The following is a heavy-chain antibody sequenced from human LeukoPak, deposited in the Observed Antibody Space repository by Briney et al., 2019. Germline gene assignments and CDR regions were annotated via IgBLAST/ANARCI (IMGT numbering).Heavy chain of an antibody. D-gene: IGHD6-13*01. CDR3: AGRYNTPAAGMDV. CDR1: GFNFRSYG. CDR2: VWYDGSNK. J-gene: IGHJ6*04. Sequence: GGSLRLSCVASGFNFRSYGMNCVRQAPGKGLGWVTSVWYDGSNKNYADSVKGRFTISRDNSKSILYLQMNSLRVEDTAVYYCAGRYNTPAAGMDVWGNGITVTVSS. V-gene: IGHV3-33*01.